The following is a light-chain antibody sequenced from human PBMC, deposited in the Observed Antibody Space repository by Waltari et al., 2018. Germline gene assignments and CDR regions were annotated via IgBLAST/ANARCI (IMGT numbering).Light chain of an antibody. CDR2: KVS. Sequence: DVVMTQSPLSLPVTLGQPASISCRSSQSLVHSDGNTYLNWFQQRPGQSPRRLIYKVSKRDSVVPDRFSGSWSGTDFTLKISRVEAEDVGVYYCMQGSHWPRTFGQGTKLEI. V-gene: IGKV2-30*02. CDR3: MQGSHWPRT. J-gene: IGKJ2*01. CDR1: QSLVHSDGNTY.